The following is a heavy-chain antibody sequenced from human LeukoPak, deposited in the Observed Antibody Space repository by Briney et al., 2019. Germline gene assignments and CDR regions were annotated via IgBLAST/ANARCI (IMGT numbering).Heavy chain of an antibody. CDR1: GYSISSGYY. CDR2: IYHSGST. J-gene: IGHJ4*02. V-gene: IGHV4-38-2*01. Sequence: SETLSLTCAVSGYSISSGYYWGWIRQPPGKGLEWIGSIYHSGSTYYNPPLKSRVTISVDTSKNQFSLKLSSVTAADTAVYYCARLMVRGVIDYWGQGTLVTVSS. CDR3: ARLMVRGVIDY. D-gene: IGHD3-10*01.